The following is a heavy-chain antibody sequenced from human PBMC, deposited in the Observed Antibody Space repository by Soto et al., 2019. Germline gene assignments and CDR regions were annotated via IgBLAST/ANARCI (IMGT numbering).Heavy chain of an antibody. CDR2: INHSGST. CDR1: GGTFSGYY. D-gene: IGHD1-26*01. Sequence: SETLSLTCAVYGGTFSGYYWSWIRQPPGKGLEWIGEINHSGSTNYNPSLKSRVTISLDTSKNQFSLKLRSVTAADTAVYYFASKSLQWGLSIKSSGMDVWGQGTTVTVSS. V-gene: IGHV4-34*01. CDR3: ASKSLQWGLSIKSSGMDV. J-gene: IGHJ6*02.